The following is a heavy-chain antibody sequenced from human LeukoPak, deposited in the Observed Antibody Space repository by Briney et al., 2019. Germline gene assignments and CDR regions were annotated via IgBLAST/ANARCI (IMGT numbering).Heavy chain of an antibody. V-gene: IGHV4-34*01. CDR1: GGSFSGYC. J-gene: IGHJ6*02. CDR2: INHSGST. CDR3: ARRKYGSGSRPLCMDV. D-gene: IGHD3-10*01. Sequence: SETLSLTCAVYGGSFSGYCWSWIRQPPGKGLEWIGEINHSGSTNYNPSLKSRVTISVDTSKNQFSLKLSSVTAADTAVYYCARRKYGSGSRPLCMDVWGQGTTVTVSS.